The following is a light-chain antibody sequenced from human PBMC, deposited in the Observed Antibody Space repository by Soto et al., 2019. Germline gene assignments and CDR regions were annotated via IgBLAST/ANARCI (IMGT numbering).Light chain of an antibody. CDR3: QQYNIWPQT. CDR1: QNLRSS. V-gene: IGKV3-15*01. J-gene: IGKJ1*01. CDR2: GAS. Sequence: LMTQSPATLSVSPGERATLSCRASQNLRSSLAWYQQKPGQAPRLLIYGASTRATGIPARFSGSGSGTEFTLTISSLQSEDFAVYFCQQYNIWPQTFGQGTKV.